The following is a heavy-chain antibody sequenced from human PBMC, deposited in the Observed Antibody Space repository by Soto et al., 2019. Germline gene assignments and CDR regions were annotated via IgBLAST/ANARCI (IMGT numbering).Heavy chain of an antibody. Sequence: SETLSLTCTVSGGSVSSGRFYWSWIRQPPGKGLELIGYIYYSGSTKYNHSLMSRVTTPVETSKNQFSLKLTSVTAADTAVYYCARSASGSGRXGGQGTLVTVSX. CDR1: GGSVSSGRFY. CDR3: ARSASGSGRX. CDR2: IYYSGST. D-gene: IGHD6-19*01. V-gene: IGHV4-61*01. J-gene: IGHJ4*01.